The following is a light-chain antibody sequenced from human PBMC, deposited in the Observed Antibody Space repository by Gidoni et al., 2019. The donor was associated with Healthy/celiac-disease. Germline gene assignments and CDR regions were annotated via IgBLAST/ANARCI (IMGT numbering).Light chain of an antibody. V-gene: IGKV1-27*01. CDR1: QGISNY. CDR3: QKYNSAPLT. CDR2: AAS. Sequence: DIQMTQSPSSLSASVGDRVTITCRARQGISNYLAWYQQKPGKVPKLLIYAASTLQSGVPSPFSAPGSVTHFTLTIISLQPEDIATYYCQKYNSAPLTFGPGTKVDIK. J-gene: IGKJ3*01.